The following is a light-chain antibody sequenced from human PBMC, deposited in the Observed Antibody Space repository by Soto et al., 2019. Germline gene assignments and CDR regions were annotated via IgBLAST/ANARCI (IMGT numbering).Light chain of an antibody. CDR3: QQYDSSST. V-gene: IGKV1-5*03. CDR2: KAS. Sequence: DIQMTQSPSTLSASVGDRVTITCRASQNIRAWLAWYQQKPGKAPRLLIYKASSLQTGVPSRFSGSGSGTEFTLTSSSLQPEDSATYYCQQYDSSSTFGGGTNVEIK. CDR1: QNIRAW. J-gene: IGKJ4*01.